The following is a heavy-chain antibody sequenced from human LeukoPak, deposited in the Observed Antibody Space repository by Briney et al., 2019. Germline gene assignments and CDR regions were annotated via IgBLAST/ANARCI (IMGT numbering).Heavy chain of an antibody. CDR2: ISSSGSAI. J-gene: IGHJ4*02. V-gene: IGHV3-48*03. D-gene: IGHD6-19*01. Sequence: GGSLSLSCAASGFTFSSYEMNWVRQAPGKGVEWVSKISSSGSAIYYAASVKGRFTISRDNAKSTLYLQMNSLRVEDTAVYYCARGGSLGYWGQGTLVTVSS. CDR3: ARGGSLGY. CDR1: GFTFSSYE.